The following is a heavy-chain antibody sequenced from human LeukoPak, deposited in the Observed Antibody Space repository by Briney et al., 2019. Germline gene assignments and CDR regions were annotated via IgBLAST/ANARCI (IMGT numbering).Heavy chain of an antibody. CDR3: ARGYSRAAFDI. CDR1: GFTFSNYL. CDR2: ISSTGGTI. D-gene: IGHD2-15*01. Sequence: GGSLRLSCVGSGFTFSNYLMNWVRQAPGKGLEWVTFISSTGGTIYYADSVKGRFTVSRDNAKKSLLLQMNSLRAEDTALYCARGYSRAAFDIWGQGTMVTVSP. V-gene: IGHV3-48*01. J-gene: IGHJ3*02.